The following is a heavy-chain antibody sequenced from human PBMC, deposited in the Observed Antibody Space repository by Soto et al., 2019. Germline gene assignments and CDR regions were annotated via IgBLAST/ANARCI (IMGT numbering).Heavy chain of an antibody. CDR2: IIPILGIA. CDR1: GGTFSSYT. Sequence: QVQMVQSGAEVKKPGSSVKVSCKASGGTFSSYTISWMRQAPGQGLEWMGRIIPILGIANYAQKFQGRVTITADKSTSSDYMALSSLRSEDTAGYYFARVGAAAEYYFDYWGQGTLVTVSS. J-gene: IGHJ4*02. CDR3: ARVGAAAEYYFDY. D-gene: IGHD2-2*01. V-gene: IGHV1-69*02.